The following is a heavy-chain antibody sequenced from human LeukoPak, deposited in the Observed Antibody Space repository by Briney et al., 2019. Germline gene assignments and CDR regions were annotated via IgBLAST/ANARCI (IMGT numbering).Heavy chain of an antibody. V-gene: IGHV3-7*01. D-gene: IGHD5-24*01. CDR2: IKQDGREK. J-gene: IGHJ4*02. CDR1: GFTFSNYW. Sequence: GGSLRLSCAASGFTFSNYWMSWVRQAPGKGLEWVANIKQDGREKYYVDSVKGRFTISRDNAKNSLYLQMNSLRAEDTAVYYCARDRGNDYNSYFFDYWGQGILVTVSS. CDR3: ARDRGNDYNSYFFDY.